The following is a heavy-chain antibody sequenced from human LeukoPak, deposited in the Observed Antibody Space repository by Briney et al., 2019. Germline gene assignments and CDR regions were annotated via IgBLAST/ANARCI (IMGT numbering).Heavy chain of an antibody. J-gene: IGHJ6*03. Sequence: GGSLRLSCAASGFTFGGYAMSWVRQAPGKRLEWVSSISNSGDSTYYADSVKGRFTISRDYSKNTLFLQMNSLRAEDTAVYYCARSRYCSSTTCYLMAKEDYYYMDVWGKGTTVTVSS. CDR2: ISNSGDST. V-gene: IGHV3-23*01. D-gene: IGHD2-2*01. CDR3: ARSRYCSSTTCYLMAKEDYYYMDV. CDR1: GFTFGGYA.